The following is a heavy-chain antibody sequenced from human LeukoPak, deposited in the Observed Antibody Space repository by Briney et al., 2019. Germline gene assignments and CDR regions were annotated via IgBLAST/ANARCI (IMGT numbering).Heavy chain of an antibody. CDR3: ARSTYYYDSSGYYSLGYFDY. CDR1: GGTFSSYA. D-gene: IGHD3-22*01. CDR2: IIPIFGTA. Sequence: ASVNVSCKASGGTFSSYAISWVRQAPGQGLEWMGGIIPIFGTANYAQKFQGRVTITADESTSTAYMELSSLRSEDTAVYYCARSTYYYDSSGYYSLGYFDYWGQGTLVTVSS. J-gene: IGHJ4*02. V-gene: IGHV1-69*01.